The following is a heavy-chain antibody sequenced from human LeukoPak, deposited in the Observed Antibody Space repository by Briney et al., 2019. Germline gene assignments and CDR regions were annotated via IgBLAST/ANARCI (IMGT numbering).Heavy chain of an antibody. CDR1: GGTFSSYA. J-gene: IGHJ6*03. V-gene: IGHV1-18*01. CDR3: ARMWEPVGYYYYYMDV. Sequence: GASVKVSCKASGGTFSSYAISWVRQAPGQGLEWMGWISAYNGNTNYAQKLQGRVTMTTDTSTSTAYMELRSLRSDDTAVYYCARMWEPVGYYYYYMDVWGKGTTVTVSS. CDR2: ISAYNGNT. D-gene: IGHD1-26*01.